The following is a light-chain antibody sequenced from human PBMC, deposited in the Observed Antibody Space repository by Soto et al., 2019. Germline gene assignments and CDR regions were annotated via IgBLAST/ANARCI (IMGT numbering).Light chain of an antibody. Sequence: QSVLTQPRSVSGSPGQSVTISCTGSSSDVGGYNYVSWYQQHPGNAPKVMIYDVNKRPSGVPDRFSGSKSGSTASLTISGLQAEDEADYYCYSYAGNDTFVFGGGTKLTVL. CDR3: YSYAGNDTFV. CDR2: DVN. V-gene: IGLV2-11*01. J-gene: IGLJ2*01. CDR1: SSDVGGYNY.